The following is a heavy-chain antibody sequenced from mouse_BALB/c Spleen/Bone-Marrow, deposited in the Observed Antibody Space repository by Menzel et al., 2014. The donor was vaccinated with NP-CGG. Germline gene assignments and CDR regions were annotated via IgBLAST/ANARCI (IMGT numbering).Heavy chain of an antibody. J-gene: IGHJ4*01. CDR2: IDPANGNT. CDR3: ARYGNYCYAMDY. CDR1: GFNIKDTY. Sequence: VQLQQSGAELVKPGASVKLSCTASGFNIKDTYMHWVKQRPEQGLEQIGGIDPANGNTKYDPKFQGKATITADTSSNTAYLQLSSLTSEDTAVYYCARYGNYCYAMDYWGQGTSVTVSS. V-gene: IGHV14-3*02. D-gene: IGHD2-1*01.